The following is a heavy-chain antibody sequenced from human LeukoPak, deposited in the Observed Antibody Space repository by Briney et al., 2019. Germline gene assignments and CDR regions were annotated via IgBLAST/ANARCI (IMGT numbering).Heavy chain of an antibody. D-gene: IGHD3-9*01. CDR3: ARSADVSTGFGSDY. CDR1: GYSLSSYW. Sequence: GESLKISCKVSGYSLSSYWIGWVRQRPGKGLEWVGIVYPGDSYTSYSPSFQGQVTISADRSFNTAYLQWNSLKASDTGMYYCARSADVSTGFGSDYWGQGTLVTVSS. CDR2: VYPGDSYT. J-gene: IGHJ4*02. V-gene: IGHV5-51*01.